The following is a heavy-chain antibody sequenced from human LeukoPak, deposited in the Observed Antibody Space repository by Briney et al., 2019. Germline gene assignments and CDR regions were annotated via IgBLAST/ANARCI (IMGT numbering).Heavy chain of an antibody. CDR3: ASTNYGFWSGYYYY. CDR2: INHSGST. D-gene: IGHD3-3*01. J-gene: IGHJ4*02. V-gene: IGHV4-34*01. CDR1: GGSFSDYY. Sequence: PSETLSLTCAVYGGSFSDYYWRWIRQPPGKGLEWIGEINHSGSTNYNPSLKSRVTISVDTSKKQFSLKLSSVTAADTAVYYCASTNYGFWSGYYYYWGQGTLVTVSS.